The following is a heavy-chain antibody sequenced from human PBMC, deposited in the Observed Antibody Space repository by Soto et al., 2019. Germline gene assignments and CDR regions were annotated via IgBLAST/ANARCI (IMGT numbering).Heavy chain of an antibody. CDR3: AKGIVGATINWFDP. D-gene: IGHD1-26*01. Sequence: EVQLVESGGGLVQPGRSLRLSCAASGFTFDDYAMHWVRQAPGKGLEWVSGISWNSGRIGYADSVKGRFTISRDNAKNSLDLQMNSLRAEDTALYYCAKGIVGATINWFDPWGQGTLVTVSS. CDR2: ISWNSGRI. V-gene: IGHV3-9*01. J-gene: IGHJ5*02. CDR1: GFTFDDYA.